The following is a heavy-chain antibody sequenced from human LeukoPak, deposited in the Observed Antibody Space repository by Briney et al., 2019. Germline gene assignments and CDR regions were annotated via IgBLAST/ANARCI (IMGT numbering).Heavy chain of an antibody. J-gene: IGHJ4*02. Sequence: GGSLRLSCAASGFTFSSYGMHWVGQAPGKGLEWVAVISYDGSNKYYADSVKGRFTISRDNSKNTLYLQMNSLRAEDTAVYYCAKERRYSSGYVTEYYFDYWGQGTLVTVSS. D-gene: IGHD6-19*01. CDR2: ISYDGSNK. CDR3: AKERRYSSGYVTEYYFDY. CDR1: GFTFSSYG. V-gene: IGHV3-30*18.